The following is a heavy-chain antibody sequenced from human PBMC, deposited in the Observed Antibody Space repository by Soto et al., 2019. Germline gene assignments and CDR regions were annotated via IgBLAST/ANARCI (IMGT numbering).Heavy chain of an antibody. CDR1: GGSISSLS. V-gene: IGHV4-59*01. CDR2: IYYSGST. CDR3: AREKMRGVAVAGTWSMNWFDP. D-gene: IGHD6-19*01. J-gene: IGHJ5*02. Sequence: SETLSPTSTLSGGSISSLSCTWIRPSPGEGMGSIVFIYYSGSTKYNPSLKSRVTISVDASKNQFSLRLSSVTAADTAVYYCAREKMRGVAVAGTWSMNWFDPWGQGTLVTVSS.